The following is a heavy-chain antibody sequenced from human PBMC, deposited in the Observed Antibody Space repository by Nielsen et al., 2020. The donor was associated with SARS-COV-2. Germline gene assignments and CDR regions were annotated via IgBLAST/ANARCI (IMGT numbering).Heavy chain of an antibody. CDR1: GFTFDDYI. V-gene: IGHV3-43*01. CDR3: AKDPRNYYDSSGDSGGVVVSYFDF. CDR2: IGWNGLGA. Sequence: GGSLRLSCAASGFTFDDYIMHWVRQVPGKGLEWVSSIGWNGLGAHYADSVKGRFTISRDNSKNTLYLQMNSLGPEDTAVYHCAKDPRNYYDSSGDSGGVVVSYFDFWGQGTLVTVSS. J-gene: IGHJ4*02. D-gene: IGHD3-22*01.